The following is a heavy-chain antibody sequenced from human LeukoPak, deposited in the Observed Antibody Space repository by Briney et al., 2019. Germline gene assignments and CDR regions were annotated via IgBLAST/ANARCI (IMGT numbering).Heavy chain of an antibody. CDR2: IYTSGST. J-gene: IGHJ6*03. V-gene: IGHV4-4*07. D-gene: IGHD3-16*02. Sequence: KPSETLSLTCTVSGGSISSYYWSWIRQPAGKGLEWIGRIYTSGSTNYNPSLKSRVTMSVDTSKNQFSLKLSSVTAADTAVYYCARADDYVWGSYRLMPHYYYYMDVWGKGTTVTVSS. CDR3: ARADDYVWGSYRLMPHYYYYMDV. CDR1: GGSISSYY.